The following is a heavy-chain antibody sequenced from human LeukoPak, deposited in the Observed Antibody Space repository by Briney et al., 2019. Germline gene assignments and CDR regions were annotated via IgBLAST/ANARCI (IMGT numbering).Heavy chain of an antibody. V-gene: IGHV4-4*07. D-gene: IGHD3-10*01. CDR2: VYSSGTT. CDR3: ARGKSGPGFSHYYMDV. CDR1: GGAITGFY. J-gene: IGHJ6*04. Sequence: SDTLSLTCTVSGGAITGFYWSWVRQPAGKGLEWVGRVYSSGTTTANPSLKSRVTMSADTSKNQFSLNLRSVTAADTAVYYCARGKSGPGFSHYYMDVWGSGITVTVPS.